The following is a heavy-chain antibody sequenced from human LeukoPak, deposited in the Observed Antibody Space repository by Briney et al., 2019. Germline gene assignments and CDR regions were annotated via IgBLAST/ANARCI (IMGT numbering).Heavy chain of an antibody. V-gene: IGHV4-34*01. J-gene: IGHJ4*02. CDR1: GGSFSGYY. CDR3: ARGGRIAAAGRHDY. D-gene: IGHD6-13*01. Sequence: SETLSLTCAVYGGSFSGYYWSWIRQPPVKGLEWIGEINHSGSTNYNPSLKSRVTISVDTSKNQFSLKLSSVTAADTAVYYCARGGRIAAAGRHDYWGQGTLVTVSS. CDR2: INHSGST.